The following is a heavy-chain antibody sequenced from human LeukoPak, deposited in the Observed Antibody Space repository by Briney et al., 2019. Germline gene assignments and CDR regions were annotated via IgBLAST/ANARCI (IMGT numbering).Heavy chain of an antibody. V-gene: IGHV3-33*01. J-gene: IGHJ5*02. CDR3: ARAATVDLNWFDP. CDR2: IWYDGSNK. D-gene: IGHD4-17*01. Sequence: GGSLRLSCAASGFTFSSYGMHWVRQAPGKGLEWVAVIWYDGSNKYYADSVKGRFTISRDNSKNTLYLQMNSLRAEDTAVYYCARAATVDLNWFDPWGQGTLVTVSS. CDR1: GFTFSSYG.